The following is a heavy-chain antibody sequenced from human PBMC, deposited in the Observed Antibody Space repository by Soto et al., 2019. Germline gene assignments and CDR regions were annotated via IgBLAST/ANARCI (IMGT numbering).Heavy chain of an antibody. J-gene: IGHJ4*02. Sequence: LRLSCAASGFTFSDYYMSWIRQAPGKGLEWVSYISSSSSYTNYADSVKGRFTISRDNAKNSLYLQMNSLRAEDTAVYYCARVARYCSGGSCYSNFDYWGQGTLVTVSS. D-gene: IGHD2-15*01. V-gene: IGHV3-11*06. CDR2: ISSSSSYT. CDR1: GFTFSDYY. CDR3: ARVARYCSGGSCYSNFDY.